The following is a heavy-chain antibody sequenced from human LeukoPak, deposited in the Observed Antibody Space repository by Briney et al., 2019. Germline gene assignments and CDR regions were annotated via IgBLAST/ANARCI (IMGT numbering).Heavy chain of an antibody. V-gene: IGHV3-20*04. Sequence: GGSLRLSCAASGFTFDDYGMSWVRQTPGKGLECVSGINWNGGSTGYADSVKGRFTISRDNAKNSLYLQMNSLRAEDTALYYCARESYDILTGYYNVDYWGQGTLVTVSS. CDR2: INWNGGST. CDR3: ARESYDILTGYYNVDY. D-gene: IGHD3-9*01. CDR1: GFTFDDYG. J-gene: IGHJ4*02.